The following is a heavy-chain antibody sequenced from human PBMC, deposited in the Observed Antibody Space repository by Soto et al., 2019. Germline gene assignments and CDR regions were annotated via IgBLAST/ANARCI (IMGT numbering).Heavy chain of an antibody. CDR2: ISGSGDST. D-gene: IGHD6-19*01. V-gene: IGHV3-23*01. CDR3: VKDQTPHSSEWVESG. Sequence: VGSLRLSCVDSGCTFSTYAMSWVRHSPGKGLEWVSSISGSGDSTFYADFVKGRFTISRDNVKNTVYLQVNSLRAEDTALYHCVKDQTPHSSEWVESGWGQGTHVIVSS. CDR1: GCTFSTYA. J-gene: IGHJ4*02.